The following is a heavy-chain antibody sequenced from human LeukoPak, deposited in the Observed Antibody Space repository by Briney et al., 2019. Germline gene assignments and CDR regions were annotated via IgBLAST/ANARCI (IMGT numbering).Heavy chain of an antibody. CDR3: ARHKSWSSYDAFEI. D-gene: IGHD1-26*01. J-gene: IGHJ3*02. CDR2: FDYTGTT. CDR1: DGSFTSRSYS. Sequence: PSETLSLTCAVSDGSFTSRSYSWGWIRQPPGKGLDWIGSFDYTGTTQYNPSLKSRVTISVDTYKNQFSLKLSSVPAADPAVYYCARHKSWSSYDAFEIWGQGTMVTVSS. V-gene: IGHV4-39*01.